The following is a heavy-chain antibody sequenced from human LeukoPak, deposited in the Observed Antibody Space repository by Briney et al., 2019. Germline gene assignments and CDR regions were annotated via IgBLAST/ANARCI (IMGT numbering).Heavy chain of an antibody. CDR3: AGSVVVPAAIDY. D-gene: IGHD2-2*01. Sequence: SETLSLTCTVSGGSISSGGYYWSWIRQPPGKGLEWIGYIYHSGSTYYNPSLKSRVTISVDRSKNQFSLKLSSVTAADTAAYYCAGSVVVPAAIDYWGQGTLVTVSS. CDR1: GGSISSGGYY. V-gene: IGHV4-30-2*01. J-gene: IGHJ4*02. CDR2: IYHSGST.